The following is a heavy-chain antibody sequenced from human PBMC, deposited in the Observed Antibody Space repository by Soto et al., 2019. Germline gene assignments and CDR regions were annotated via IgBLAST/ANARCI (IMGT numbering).Heavy chain of an antibody. CDR2: IYSGGST. D-gene: IGHD3-16*01. J-gene: IGHJ6*02. CDR3: ASARWRLAGMDV. V-gene: IGHV3-53*01. Sequence: GGSLRLSCAASGFTVSSNYMSWVRQAPGKGLEWVSVIYSGGSTYYADSVKGRFTISRDNSKNTLYLQMNSLRAEDTAVYYCASARWRLAGMDVWGQGTTVTVSS. CDR1: GFTVSSNY.